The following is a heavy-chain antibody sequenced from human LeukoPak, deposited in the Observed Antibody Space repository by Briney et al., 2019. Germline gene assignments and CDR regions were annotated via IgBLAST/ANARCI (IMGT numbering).Heavy chain of an antibody. CDR3: ARDGAFGHFVRGLISY. D-gene: IGHD3-10*01. CDR1: GFTFSSYS. J-gene: IGHJ4*02. Sequence: PGGSLRLSCAASGFTFSSYSMNWVRQAPGKGLEWVSYISSSSSTIYYADSVKGRFTISRDNAKNSLYLQMNSLRADDTAVYYCARDGAFGHFVRGLISYWGQGTLVTVSS. CDR2: ISSSSSTI. V-gene: IGHV3-48*04.